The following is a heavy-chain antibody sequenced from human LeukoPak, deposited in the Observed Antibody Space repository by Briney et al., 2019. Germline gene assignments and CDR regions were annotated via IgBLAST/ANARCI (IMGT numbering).Heavy chain of an antibody. CDR1: GYTLTKLA. J-gene: IGHJ5*02. CDR2: FDPEDGET. D-gene: IGHD2-15*01. Sequence: ASVKVSCKVSGYTLTKLAMNWVRQAPGKGLEWMGGFDPEDGETIYAQKFQGRVTMTEDTSTDTAYMEVSSLRSEDTAGYYCALGGGLRGWFDPWGQGTLVTVSS. V-gene: IGHV1-24*01. CDR3: ALGGGLRGWFDP.